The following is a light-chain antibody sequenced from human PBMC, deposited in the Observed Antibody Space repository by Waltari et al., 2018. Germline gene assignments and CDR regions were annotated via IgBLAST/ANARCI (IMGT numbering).Light chain of an antibody. Sequence: EIVLTQSPGTLSLSPGERATPSCRASQSVSSVYLAWYQQKPGQAPRLLIYGASNRATGIPDRFSGSGSGTDFTLTISRLEPEDFAVYYCQQYGNLLWTFGQGTKVEIK. CDR2: GAS. CDR1: QSVSSVY. J-gene: IGKJ1*01. V-gene: IGKV3-20*01. CDR3: QQYGNLLWT.